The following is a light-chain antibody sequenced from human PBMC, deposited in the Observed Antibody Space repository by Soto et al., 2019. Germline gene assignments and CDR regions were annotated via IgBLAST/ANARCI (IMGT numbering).Light chain of an antibody. CDR1: SSDVGSYNR. CDR2: EVS. Sequence: QSALTQPPSVSGSPGQSVTISCTGTSSDVGSYNRVSWYQQPPGTAPKLMIYEVSNRPSGVPDRFSGSKSGNTASLTISGLQAEDEADYYCSSYTSSSIDYVFGTGTKLTVL. V-gene: IGLV2-18*02. CDR3: SSYTSSSIDYV. J-gene: IGLJ1*01.